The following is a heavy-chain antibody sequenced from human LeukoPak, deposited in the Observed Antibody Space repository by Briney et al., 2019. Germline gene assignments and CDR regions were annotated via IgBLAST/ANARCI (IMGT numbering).Heavy chain of an antibody. CDR3: AREVRLLTY. V-gene: IGHV3-7*04. Sequence: GGSLRLSCAASGFTFSTFWMGWVRQTPGKGLEWVANINRDGSESYYVDSVKGRFTISRDNAKNSLYLQMNGLGAEDTAVYYCAREVRLLTYWGQGTLVTVSS. D-gene: IGHD2-21*01. CDR2: INRDGSES. J-gene: IGHJ4*02. CDR1: GFTFSTFW.